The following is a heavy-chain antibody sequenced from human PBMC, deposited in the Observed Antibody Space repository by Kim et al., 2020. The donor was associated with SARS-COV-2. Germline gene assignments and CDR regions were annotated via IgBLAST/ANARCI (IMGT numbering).Heavy chain of an antibody. CDR2: TYYRSTWYN. J-gene: IGHJ5*02. D-gene: IGHD6-19*01. Sequence: SQTLSLTCAISGDSVSSNSAAWNWIRQSPSRGLEWLGRTYYRSTWYNDYAVSVKSRITINPDTSKNQFSLQLNSVTPEDTAVYYCARDLSSAVAGSWARHAARDSNWFDPWGQGTLVTVSS. V-gene: IGHV6-1*01. CDR1: GDSVSSNSAA. CDR3: ARDLSSAVAGSWARHAARDSNWFDP.